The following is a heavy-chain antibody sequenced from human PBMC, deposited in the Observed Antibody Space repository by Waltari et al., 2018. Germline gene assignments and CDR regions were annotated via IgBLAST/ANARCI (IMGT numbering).Heavy chain of an antibody. D-gene: IGHD3-16*01. CDR2: ITAMFGLP. Sequence: HVQLVQSGAEVKKPGSSVKVSCKASGDSFGGYGISWVRLAPGQGLEWMGVITAMFGLPEYSQKLQERLPIPADESTSTASMGVSRLSSEDTAIYYCARHELGISQYYYNMYVWGQGTTVTISS. J-gene: IGHJ6*03. V-gene: IGHV1-69*12. CDR3: ARHELGISQYYYNMYV. CDR1: GDSFGGYG.